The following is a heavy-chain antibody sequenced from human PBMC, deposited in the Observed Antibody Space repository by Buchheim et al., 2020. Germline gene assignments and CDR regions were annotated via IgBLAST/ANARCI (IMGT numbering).Heavy chain of an antibody. CDR3: ARGNVQFDDYIWGSYSYYYGMDV. CDR1: GGSFSGYY. CDR2: INHSGST. Sequence: QVQLQQWGAGLLKPSETLSLTCAVYGGSFSGYYWSWIRQPPGKGLEWIGEINHSGSTNYNPSLKSRVTISVDTSKNQFSLKLSSVTAADTAVYYCARGNVQFDDYIWGSYSYYYGMDVWGQGTT. D-gene: IGHD3-16*01. J-gene: IGHJ6*02. V-gene: IGHV4-34*01.